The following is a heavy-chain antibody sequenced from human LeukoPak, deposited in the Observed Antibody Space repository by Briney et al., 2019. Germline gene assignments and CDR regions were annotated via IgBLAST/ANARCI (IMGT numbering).Heavy chain of an antibody. J-gene: IGHJ3*02. CDR1: GGSVSSGSYY. V-gene: IGHV4-39*07. CDR3: ARGPGGYCSGGSCYGNAFDI. CDR2: INHSGST. Sequence: KPSETLSLTCTVSGGSVSSGSYYWSWIREPPGKGLEWIVEINHSGSTNYNPSLKSRVTISVDTSKNQFSLKLSSVTAADTAVYYCARGPGGYCSGGSCYGNAFDIWGQGTMVTVSS. D-gene: IGHD2-15*01.